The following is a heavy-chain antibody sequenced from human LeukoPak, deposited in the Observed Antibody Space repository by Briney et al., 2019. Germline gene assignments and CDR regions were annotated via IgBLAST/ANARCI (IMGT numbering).Heavy chain of an antibody. Sequence: GGSLRLSCAASGFTFSSYGMHWVRQAPGKGLEWVAFIRYDGSNKYYADSVKGRFTISRDNSKNTLYLQMNSLRAEDTAVYYCAKTTRRTYYGSGSPPAFDYWGQGTLVTVSS. CDR2: IRYDGSNK. V-gene: IGHV3-30*02. D-gene: IGHD3-10*01. J-gene: IGHJ4*02. CDR1: GFTFSSYG. CDR3: AKTTRRTYYGSGSPPAFDY.